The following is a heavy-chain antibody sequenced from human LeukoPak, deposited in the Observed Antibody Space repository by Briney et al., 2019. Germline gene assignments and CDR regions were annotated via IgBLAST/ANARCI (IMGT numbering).Heavy chain of an antibody. V-gene: IGHV4-34*01. CDR3: ARAPGITMIVV. J-gene: IGHJ4*02. D-gene: IGHD3-22*01. CDR1: GGSFSGYY. Sequence: SETLSLTCAVYGGSFSGYYWSWIRQPPGKGLERIGEINHSGSTNYNPSLKSRVTISVDTSKNQFSLKLSSVTAADTAVYYCARAPGITMIVVWGQGTLVTVSS. CDR2: INHSGST.